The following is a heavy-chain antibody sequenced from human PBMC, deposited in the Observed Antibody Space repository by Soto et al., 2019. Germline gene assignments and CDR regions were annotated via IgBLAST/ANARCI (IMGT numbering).Heavy chain of an antibody. D-gene: IGHD2-15*01. CDR1: VVSISSGDYY. CDR3: ARDSWSVGSCYWKDYGMDG. J-gene: IGHJ6*02. Sequence: PWETLSLTSTVSVVSISSGDYYCSWIRQPPWKGLEWIGYIYYSGSTYYNPSLKSRVTISVDTSKNQFSLKLSSVTAADTAVYYCARDSWSVGSCYWKDYGMDGWGQGTTVRVSS. CDR2: IYYSGST. V-gene: IGHV4-30-4*01.